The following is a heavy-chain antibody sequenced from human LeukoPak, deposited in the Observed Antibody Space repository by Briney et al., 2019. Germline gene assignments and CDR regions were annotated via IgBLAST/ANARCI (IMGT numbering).Heavy chain of an antibody. V-gene: IGHV4-34*01. J-gene: IGHJ5*02. CDR1: GGSFSGYY. D-gene: IGHD4-17*01. Sequence: PSETLSLTCAVYGGSFSGYYWSWIRQPPGKGLEWIGEINHSGSTNYNPSLKSRVTISVDTSKNQFSLKLSSVTAADTAVYYCARVSWATVTYNWFGPWGQGTLVTVSS. CDR2: INHSGST. CDR3: ARVSWATVTYNWFGP.